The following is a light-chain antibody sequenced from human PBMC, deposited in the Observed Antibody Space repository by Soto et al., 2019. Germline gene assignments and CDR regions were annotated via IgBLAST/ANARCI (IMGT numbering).Light chain of an antibody. Sequence: IQMTQSPSSVCASXGDRVTIYCRARLSISSLLARYQQTPGXAPKIXIYDASSLESGVPSMFSGSGYGKEFNLTISSLQPDDFATYECQQYNSYWTFGQGTKVDIK. J-gene: IGKJ1*01. CDR1: LSISSL. V-gene: IGKV1-5*01. CDR3: QQYNSYWT. CDR2: DAS.